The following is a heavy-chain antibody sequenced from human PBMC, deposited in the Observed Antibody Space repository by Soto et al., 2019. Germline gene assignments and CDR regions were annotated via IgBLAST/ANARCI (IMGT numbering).Heavy chain of an antibody. CDR1: GFTFSSYA. Sequence: QVQLVESGGGVVQPGRSLRLSCAASGFTFSSYAMHWVRQAPGKGLDWVVIVSYDGSNEYYADSVKGRFTVSRDNSKNTLYLQMNSLRTEYTAVYYCAKSRDPSKVAASYYFDYWGQGTLVTVSS. J-gene: IGHJ4*02. D-gene: IGHD6-19*01. CDR3: AKSRDPSKVAASYYFDY. V-gene: IGHV3-30*18. CDR2: VSYDGSNE.